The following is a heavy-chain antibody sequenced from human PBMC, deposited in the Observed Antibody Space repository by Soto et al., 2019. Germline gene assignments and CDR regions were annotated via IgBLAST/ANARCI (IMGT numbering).Heavy chain of an antibody. CDR2: IIPIFGTA. V-gene: IGHV1-69*13. CDR1: GGTFSSYA. D-gene: IGHD2-2*02. Sequence: GASVKVSCKASGGTFSSYAISWVRQAPGQGLEWMGGIIPIFGTANYAQKFQGRVTITADESTSTAYMELSSLGSEDTAVYYCARELGYCSSTSCYTDFDYWGQGTLVTVSS. J-gene: IGHJ4*02. CDR3: ARELGYCSSTSCYTDFDY.